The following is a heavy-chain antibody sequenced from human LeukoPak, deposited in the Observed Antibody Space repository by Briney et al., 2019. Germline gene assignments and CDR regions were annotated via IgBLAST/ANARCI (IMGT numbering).Heavy chain of an antibody. Sequence: PSETLSLTCTVSGGSISSYYWSWIRQPAGKGLEWIGRIYTSGSTNYNPSLKSRVTMSVDTSKNQFSLKLSSVTAADTAAYYCARDQVAVAADWFDPWGQGTLVTVSS. CDR2: IYTSGST. CDR3: ARDQVAVAADWFDP. D-gene: IGHD6-19*01. J-gene: IGHJ5*02. CDR1: GGSISSYY. V-gene: IGHV4-4*07.